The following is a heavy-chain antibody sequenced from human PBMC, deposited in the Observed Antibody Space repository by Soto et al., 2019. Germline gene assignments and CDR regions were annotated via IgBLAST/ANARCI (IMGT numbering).Heavy chain of an antibody. D-gene: IGHD3-22*01. CDR3: ARGHSSCYYSGTDAFDI. J-gene: IGHJ3*02. CDR2: ISSSGSTI. CDR1: GFTFSSYE. Sequence: EVQLVESGGGLVQPGGSLRLSCAASGFTFSSYEMNWVRQAPGKGLEWVSYISSSGSTIYYADSVKGRFTISRENAKNSLYLQMNSMRAEDTAVYYCARGHSSCYYSGTDAFDIWGQGTMVTVSS. V-gene: IGHV3-48*03.